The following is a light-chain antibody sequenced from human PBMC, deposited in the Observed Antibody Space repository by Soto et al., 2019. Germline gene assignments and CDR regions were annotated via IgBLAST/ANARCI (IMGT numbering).Light chain of an antibody. CDR1: SSGVGTYDF. CDR3: CLYAVTFYV. J-gene: IGLJ1*01. CDR2: DVS. Sequence: QSVLTQPRSVSGSPGQSVTISCTGTSSGVGTYDFVSWYQQHPGKAPRLMIFDVSERPSGVPDRFSGSKSGNTASLTISGLQAGDEADYYCCLYAVTFYVFGTGTKVTVL. V-gene: IGLV2-11*01.